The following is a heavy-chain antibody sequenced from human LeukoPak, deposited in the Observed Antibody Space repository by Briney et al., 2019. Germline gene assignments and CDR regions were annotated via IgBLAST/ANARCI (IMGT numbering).Heavy chain of an antibody. V-gene: IGHV1-2*02. J-gene: IGHJ6*02. CDR1: GYTFTGYY. CDR3: ARDRLWFGPYYYGMDV. Sequence: ASVKVSCKASGYTFTGYYMHWVRQAPGQGLEWMGWINPNSGGTNYAQKFQGRVTMTRDTPISTAYMELSRLRSDDTAVYYCARDRLWFGPYYYGMDVWGQGTTVTVSS. D-gene: IGHD3-10*01. CDR2: INPNSGGT.